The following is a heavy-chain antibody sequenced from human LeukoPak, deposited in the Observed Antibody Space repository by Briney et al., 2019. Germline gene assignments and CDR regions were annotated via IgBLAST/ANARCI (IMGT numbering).Heavy chain of an antibody. Sequence: SETLFLTCTVSGGSISSYYWSWIRQPPGKGLEWIGYIYYSGSTNYNPSLKSRVTISVDTSKNQFSLKLSSVTAADTAVYYCARDPLPYDSSGYSPHWGQGTLVTVSS. CDR2: IYYSGST. CDR3: ARDPLPYDSSGYSPH. V-gene: IGHV4-59*01. CDR1: GGSISSYY. D-gene: IGHD3-22*01. J-gene: IGHJ4*02.